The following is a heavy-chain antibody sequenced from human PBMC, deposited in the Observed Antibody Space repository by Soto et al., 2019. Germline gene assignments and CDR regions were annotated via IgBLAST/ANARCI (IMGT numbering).Heavy chain of an antibody. Sequence: PGGSLRLSCAASGFTFSSYSMNWVRQAPGKGLEWVSSISSSSSYIYYADSVKGRFTISRDNAKNSLYLQMNSLRAEDTAVYYCARVLTYYYDSSAPEGAFDIWGQGTMVTVSS. CDR3: ARVLTYYYDSSAPEGAFDI. J-gene: IGHJ3*02. V-gene: IGHV3-21*01. CDR2: ISSSSSYI. D-gene: IGHD3-22*01. CDR1: GFTFSSYS.